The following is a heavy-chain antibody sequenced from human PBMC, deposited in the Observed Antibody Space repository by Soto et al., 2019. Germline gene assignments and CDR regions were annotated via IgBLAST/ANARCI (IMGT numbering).Heavy chain of an antibody. CDR3: ARLGESTVTTRTHYYYGMDV. J-gene: IGHJ6*02. V-gene: IGHV3-11*01. D-gene: IGHD4-17*01. CDR1: GCTFSDYY. Sequence: PGGSLRLSYAAAGCTFSDYYMSWIRQAPGKGLEWVSYISSSGSTIYYADSVKGRFTISRDNAKNSLYLQMNSLRAEDTAVYYCARLGESTVTTRTHYYYGMDVWGQGTTVTLSS. CDR2: ISSSGSTI.